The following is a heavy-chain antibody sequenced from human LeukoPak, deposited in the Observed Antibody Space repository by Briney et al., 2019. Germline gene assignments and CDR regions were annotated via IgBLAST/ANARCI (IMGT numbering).Heavy chain of an antibody. CDR3: ARDRAVAYEYNWFDP. CDR2: INSDGSST. Sequence: GGSLRLSCAASGFTFSSYWMHWVRQAPGKGLVWVSRINSDGSSTSYADSVKGRFTISRDNAKNTLYLQMNSLRAEDTAVYYCARDRAVAYEYNWFDPWGQGALVTVSS. D-gene: IGHD5-12*01. CDR1: GFTFSSYW. V-gene: IGHV3-74*01. J-gene: IGHJ5*02.